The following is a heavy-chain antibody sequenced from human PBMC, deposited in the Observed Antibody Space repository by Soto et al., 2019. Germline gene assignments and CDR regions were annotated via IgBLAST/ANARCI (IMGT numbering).Heavy chain of an antibody. Sequence: QVQLVESGGGVVQPGRSLRLSCAASGFTFSSYAMHWVRQAPGKGLEWVAVISYDGSNKYYADSVKGRFTISRDNSKNTLYLQMNCLRAEDMAVYYCAREGYVVDTAMPTYYYYYGMDIWGPGTTVTVSS. D-gene: IGHD5-18*01. J-gene: IGHJ6*02. CDR2: ISYDGSNK. CDR3: AREGYVVDTAMPTYYYYYGMDI. V-gene: IGHV3-30-3*01. CDR1: GFTFSSYA.